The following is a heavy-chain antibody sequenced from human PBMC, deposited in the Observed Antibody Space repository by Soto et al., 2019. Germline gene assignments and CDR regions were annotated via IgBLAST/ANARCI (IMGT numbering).Heavy chain of an antibody. CDR1: GFTFSTYG. CDR3: TKEGRLLGISSSYRFDF. CDR2: VSNEGSGT. Sequence: QVQRVESGGGVVQPGRSLRLSCAASGFTFSTYGMHWVRQAPGKGLEWVAVVSNEGSGTYYADSVKGRVTISRDNFKNSVSLQMNSLGAEDTAVYFCTKEGRLLGISSSYRFDFWGQGIRVTVSS. D-gene: IGHD2-8*02. V-gene: IGHV3-30*18. J-gene: IGHJ4*02.